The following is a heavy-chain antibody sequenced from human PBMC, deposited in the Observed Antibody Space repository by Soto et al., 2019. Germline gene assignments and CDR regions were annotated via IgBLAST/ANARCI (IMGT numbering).Heavy chain of an antibody. V-gene: IGHV1-69*13. CDR3: ASIAAAGTTLFQH. CDR1: GGTFSSYA. J-gene: IGHJ1*01. D-gene: IGHD6-13*01. Sequence: GASVKVSCKASGGTFSSYAISWVRQAPGQGLEWMGGIIPIFGTANYAQKFQGRVTITADESTSTAYMELSSLRSEDTAVYYCASIAAAGTTLFQHWGQGTLVTVS. CDR2: IIPIFGTA.